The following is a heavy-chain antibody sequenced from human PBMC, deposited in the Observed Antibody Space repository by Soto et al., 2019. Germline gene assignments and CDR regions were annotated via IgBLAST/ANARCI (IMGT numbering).Heavy chain of an antibody. CDR1: GGTFSTYG. CDR3: ATSVGIAATGEDGMDV. CDR2: IIPILTTP. J-gene: IGHJ6*02. D-gene: IGHD6-13*01. V-gene: IGHV1-69*13. Sequence: SVKVSCKASGGTFSTYGFSWVRQAPGRGLEWIGGIIPILTTPNYAPTFQGRVTIVADESTTTVYMELSSLRSEDTAMYYCATSVGIAATGEDGMDVWGQGTSVTVSS.